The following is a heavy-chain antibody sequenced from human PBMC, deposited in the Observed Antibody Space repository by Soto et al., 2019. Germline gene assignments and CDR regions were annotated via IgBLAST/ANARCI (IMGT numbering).Heavy chain of an antibody. D-gene: IGHD3-22*01. V-gene: IGHV3-9*01. CDR2: ISWEGGSI. J-gene: IGHJ4*02. Sequence: PGGSLRLSCAASGFNFDDYAMHWVRQVPGKGLEWVSGISWEGGSIGYADSVKGRFTISRDNAKNSLNLQMNSLRAEDTAVYYCARVTDYYESSGYFDYWGQGTLVTVSS. CDR1: GFNFDDYA. CDR3: ARVTDYYESSGYFDY.